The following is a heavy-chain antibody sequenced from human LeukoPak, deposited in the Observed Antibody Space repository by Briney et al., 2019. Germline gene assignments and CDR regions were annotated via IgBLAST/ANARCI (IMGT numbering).Heavy chain of an antibody. CDR3: ARAGSSGYYYY. J-gene: IGHJ4*02. D-gene: IGHD3-22*01. Sequence: SETLSLTCTVSGGSISSYYWSWIRQPPGKGLEWIGYIYYSGSTNYNPSLKSRATISVDTSKNQFSLKLSSVTAADTAVYYCARAGSSGYYYYWGQGTLVTVSS. CDR2: IYYSGST. V-gene: IGHV4-59*01. CDR1: GGSISSYY.